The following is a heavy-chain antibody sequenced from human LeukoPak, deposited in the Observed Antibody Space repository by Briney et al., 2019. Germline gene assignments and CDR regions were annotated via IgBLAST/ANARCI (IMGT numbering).Heavy chain of an antibody. CDR1: GFTFSSYG. D-gene: IGHD2-15*01. CDR3: ARFGYVAAVDL. J-gene: IGHJ4*02. V-gene: IGHV3-7*01. CDR2: INPAGTDT. Sequence: GRSLRLSCAASGFTFSSYGMHWVRQAPGTGLGWVANINPAGTDTYYVDPVKGRFTISRDNAKNLLYLQMNSLRAEDTAVYYCARFGYVAAVDLWGQGTLVTVSS.